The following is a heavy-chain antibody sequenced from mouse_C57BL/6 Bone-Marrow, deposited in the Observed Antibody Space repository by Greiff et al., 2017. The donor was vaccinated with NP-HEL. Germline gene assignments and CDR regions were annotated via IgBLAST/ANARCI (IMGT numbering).Heavy chain of an antibody. CDR3: ARDLLWSAY. CDR2: ISYDGSN. CDR1: GYSITSGYY. J-gene: IGHJ3*01. D-gene: IGHD2-1*01. Sequence: EVKLMESGPGLVKPSQSLSLTCSVTGYSITSGYYWNWIRQFPGNKLEWMGYISYDGSNNYNPSLKNRISITRDTSKNQFFLKLNSVTTEDTATYYCARDLLWSAYWGQGTLVTVSA. V-gene: IGHV3-6*01.